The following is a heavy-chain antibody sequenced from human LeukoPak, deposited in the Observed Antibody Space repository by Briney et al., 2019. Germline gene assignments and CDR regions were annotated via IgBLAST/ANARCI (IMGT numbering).Heavy chain of an antibody. CDR1: GGTFISYA. Sequence: SVKVSCKASGGTFISYAISWVRQAPGQGLEWMGRIIPIFGIANYAQKFQGRVTITADKSTSTAYMELSSLRAEDTAVYYCARYYYDSSGFSQTFFDYWGQGTLVTVSS. CDR3: ARYYYDSSGFSQTFFDY. V-gene: IGHV1-69*04. D-gene: IGHD3-22*01. J-gene: IGHJ4*02. CDR2: IIPIFGIA.